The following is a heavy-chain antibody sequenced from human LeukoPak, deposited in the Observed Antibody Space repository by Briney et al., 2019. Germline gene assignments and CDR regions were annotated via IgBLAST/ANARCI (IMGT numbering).Heavy chain of an antibody. CDR1: GYTFTGYY. V-gene: IGHV1-2*02. CDR3: VRDRSTFDY. CDR2: INPNSGDT. D-gene: IGHD1-1*01. J-gene: IGHJ4*02. Sequence: ASVKVSCKASGYTFTGYYIHWMRQAPGQGLEWMGWINPNSGDTNYAQKFQGRVTMTRDTSISTAYMDLSSLRSDDTAVYYCVRDRSTFDYWGQGTLVTVSS.